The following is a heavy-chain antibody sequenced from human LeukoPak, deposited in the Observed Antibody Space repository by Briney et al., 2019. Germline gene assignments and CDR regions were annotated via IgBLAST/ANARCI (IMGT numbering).Heavy chain of an antibody. D-gene: IGHD1-14*01. Sequence: GGSLRLSCEVSGFSISNIYMSWLRQAPGKGLECVSVTYSSGGTYYADSVKGRFTISRDKARNTVYLQMNSLRGEDTAIYYCAGNHPSDPWGQGTLLPVSS. V-gene: IGHV3-66*01. CDR1: GFSISNIY. CDR2: TYSSGGT. CDR3: AGNHPSDP. J-gene: IGHJ5*02.